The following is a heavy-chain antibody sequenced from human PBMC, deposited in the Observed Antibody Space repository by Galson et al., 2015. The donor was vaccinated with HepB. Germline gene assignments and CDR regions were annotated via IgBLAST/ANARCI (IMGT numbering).Heavy chain of an antibody. CDR3: AKFSVYYYDSSGYDYFDY. D-gene: IGHD3-22*01. J-gene: IGHJ4*02. CDR1: GFTFSSYA. Sequence: SLRLSCAASGFTFSSYAMSWVRQAPGKGLEWVSAISGSGGSTYYADSVKGRFTISRDNSKNTLYLQMNSLRAEDTAVYYCAKFSVYYYDSSGYDYFDYWGQGTLVTVSS. V-gene: IGHV3-23*01. CDR2: ISGSGGST.